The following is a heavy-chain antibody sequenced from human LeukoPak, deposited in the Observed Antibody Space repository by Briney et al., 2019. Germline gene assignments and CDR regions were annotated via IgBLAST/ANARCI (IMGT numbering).Heavy chain of an antibody. J-gene: IGHJ4*02. CDR3: AGSDDSGYALHY. CDR2: IYHTGST. D-gene: IGHD5-12*01. CDR1: GGSISSSIW. Sequence: SGTLSLTCAVSGGSISSSIWWSWVRQPPGKGLEWIGEIYHTGSTNYNPSLKSRVTISVDKSKNQFSLKLNSVTAAGTAVYYCAGSDDSGYALHYWGQGTLVTVSS. V-gene: IGHV4-4*02.